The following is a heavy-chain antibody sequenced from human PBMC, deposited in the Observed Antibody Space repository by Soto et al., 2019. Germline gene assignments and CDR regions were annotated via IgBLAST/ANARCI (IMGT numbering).Heavy chain of an antibody. CDR1: GFTFSSYA. V-gene: IGHV3-74*01. CDR3: SRQSGYYHYYMDG. Sequence: GGSLRLSCAASGFTFSSYAMHWVRQAPGKGLVRIAHINSDGSNTSYADSVKGRFTISRDNAKSTLYLQMNSLRAEDTSVYYCSRQSGYYHYYMDGWGKGTTVTVSS. CDR2: INSDGSNT. J-gene: IGHJ6*03.